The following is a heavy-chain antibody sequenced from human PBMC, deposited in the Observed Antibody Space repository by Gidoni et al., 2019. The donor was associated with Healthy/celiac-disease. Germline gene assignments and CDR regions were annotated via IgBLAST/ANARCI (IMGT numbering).Heavy chain of an antibody. J-gene: IGHJ4*02. D-gene: IGHD3-22*01. CDR1: GFTFSSSG. CDR3: ARDLSWSKGSGYYPYFDY. CDR2: IWYDGSNK. V-gene: IGHV3-33*01. Sequence: QVQLVESGGGVVQPGRSLRLSCAASGFTFSSSGMHWVRQAPGKGLAWVAVIWYDGSNKYYADSVKGRFTISRDNSKNTLYLQMNSLRAEDTAVYYCARDLSWSKGSGYYPYFDYWGQGTLVTVSS.